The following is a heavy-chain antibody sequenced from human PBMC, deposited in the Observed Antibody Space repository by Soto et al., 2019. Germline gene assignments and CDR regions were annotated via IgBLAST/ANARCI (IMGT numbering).Heavy chain of an antibody. Sequence: EVHLLESGGGLVQPGGSLRLSCTASGFTFRSYAMTWVRQAPGKGLEWVSAISGSGGRTYYADSVKGRFTISRDNSKNTLYLQMNSLRAEDTAVYYCAKDQDDYIWGSYDYWGPGTLVTVSS. CDR2: ISGSGGRT. D-gene: IGHD3-16*01. CDR3: AKDQDDYIWGSYDY. V-gene: IGHV3-23*01. J-gene: IGHJ4*02. CDR1: GFTFRSYA.